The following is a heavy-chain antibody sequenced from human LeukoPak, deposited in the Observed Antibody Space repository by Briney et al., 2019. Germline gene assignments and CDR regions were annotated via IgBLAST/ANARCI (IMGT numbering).Heavy chain of an antibody. V-gene: IGHV1-69*04. CDR2: IIPVLGIA. J-gene: IGHJ4*02. Sequence: WASVKVSCKASGGTFSSYAISWVRQAPGQGLEWMGRIIPVLGIANYAQKFQGRVTITADKSTSTAYMELSSLRSEDTAVYYCARSIAVAGSAHWGQGTLVTVSS. D-gene: IGHD6-19*01. CDR1: GGTFSSYA. CDR3: ARSIAVAGSAH.